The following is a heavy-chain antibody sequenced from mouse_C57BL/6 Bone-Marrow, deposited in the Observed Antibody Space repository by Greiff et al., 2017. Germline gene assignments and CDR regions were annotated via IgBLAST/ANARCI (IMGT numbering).Heavy chain of an antibody. V-gene: IGHV1-81*01. J-gene: IGHJ2*01. Sequence: QVQLQQSGAELARPGASVKLSCKASGYTFTSYGISWVKQRTGQGLEWIGEIYPRSGNTYYNEKFQGKATLTADKSSSTAYMELRSLTSEDSAVYFCARGDGYPDYWGQGTTLTVSS. D-gene: IGHD2-3*01. CDR1: GYTFTSYG. CDR2: IYPRSGNT. CDR3: ARGDGYPDY.